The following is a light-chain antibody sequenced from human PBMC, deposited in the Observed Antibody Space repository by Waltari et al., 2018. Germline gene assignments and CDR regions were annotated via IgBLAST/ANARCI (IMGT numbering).Light chain of an antibody. CDR1: QSISSY. J-gene: IGKJ2*01. V-gene: IGKV1-39*01. CDR2: AAS. Sequence: DIQMTQSPSSLSASVGDRVTITCRASQSISSYLNWYQQKPGKAPKLLIDAASSLQSGGPSRFSGSGSGTDFTLTISSLQPEDFATYYCQQSDRTPDTVGQGTKRESK. CDR3: QQSDRTPDT.